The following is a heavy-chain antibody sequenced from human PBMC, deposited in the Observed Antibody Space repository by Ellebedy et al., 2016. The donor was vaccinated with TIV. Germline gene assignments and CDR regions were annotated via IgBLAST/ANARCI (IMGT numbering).Heavy chain of an antibody. Sequence: GESLKISCAASGFTFGRYWMHWVRQAPGKGLVWVSRINSDGSDTDYADSVKGRFTISRDNAKNTRYLQMNSLRAEDTAVYYCARGRGYAHQGLNFDFWGQGTLVTVSS. CDR1: GFTFGRYW. D-gene: IGHD2-2*01. J-gene: IGHJ4*02. V-gene: IGHV3-74*01. CDR2: INSDGSDT. CDR3: ARGRGYAHQGLNFDF.